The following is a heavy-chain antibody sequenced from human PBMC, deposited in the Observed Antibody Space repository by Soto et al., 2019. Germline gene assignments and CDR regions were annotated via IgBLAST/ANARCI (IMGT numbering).Heavy chain of an antibody. D-gene: IGHD1-7*01. CDR3: ARGAFGGTGTTDYYYGMDV. J-gene: IGHJ6*02. CDR1: GGSFSGYY. Sequence: SETLSLTCAVYGGSFSGYYWSWIRQPPGKGLEWIGEINHSGSTNYNPSLKSRVTISVDTSKNQFSLKLSSVTAADTAVYYCARGAFGGTGTTDYYYGMDVWGQGTTVTVSS. V-gene: IGHV4-34*01. CDR2: INHSGST.